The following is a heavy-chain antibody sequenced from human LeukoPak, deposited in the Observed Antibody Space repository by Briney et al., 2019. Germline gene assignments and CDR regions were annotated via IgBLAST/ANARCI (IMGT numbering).Heavy chain of an antibody. CDR3: AKGAAAGKVDWFDP. D-gene: IGHD6-13*01. Sequence: GGSLIFSCEASGLSFTYYAMMWLRKAPGNRLQWISTLTGYGGAYYADSGEGRFIISRDISTNTMLLQMYRLRAEDTAVYYCAKGAAAGKVDWFDPWGQGTLVTVSS. CDR2: LTGYGGA. J-gene: IGHJ5*02. V-gene: IGHV3-23*01. CDR1: GLSFTYYA.